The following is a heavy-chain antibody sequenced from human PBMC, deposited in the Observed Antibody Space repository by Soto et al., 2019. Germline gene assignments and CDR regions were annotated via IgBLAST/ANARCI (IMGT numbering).Heavy chain of an antibody. CDR2: IYDSGST. CDR3: ARGIAARPARLGMAV. Sequence: LSLTCTVSGGSLSSADYYWTWIRQPPGKGLEWIGYIYDSGSTNDNPSLKSRVTISVDPSKNKFSLKLTSVTAADTAVYYGARGIAARPARLGMAVWGQGTTVTVSS. D-gene: IGHD6-6*01. CDR1: GGSLSSADYY. J-gene: IGHJ6*02. V-gene: IGHV4-30-4*01.